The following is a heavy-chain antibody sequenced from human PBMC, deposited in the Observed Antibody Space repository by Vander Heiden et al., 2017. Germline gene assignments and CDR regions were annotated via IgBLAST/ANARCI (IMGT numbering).Heavy chain of an antibody. CDR2: INSDGSST. V-gene: IGHV3-74*01. J-gene: IGHJ6*02. CDR1: VSTFSSSW. Sequence: EVQLVESGGGSVQLGASLRPSCAASVSTFSSSWMLWVRQDPGKGLMWVSRINSDGSSTRHADSVKGRFTISRDNAKNTLYLQMNSLRAEDTAVYYCARSHYYDSSGSFSFYYGLDVWGHGTTVTVSS. D-gene: IGHD3-22*01. CDR3: ARSHYYDSSGSFSFYYGLDV.